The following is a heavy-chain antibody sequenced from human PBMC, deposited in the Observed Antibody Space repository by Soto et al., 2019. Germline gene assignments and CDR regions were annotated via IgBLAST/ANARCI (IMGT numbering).Heavy chain of an antibody. CDR2: ISGTASRT. Sequence: EVQLLESGGGLVLPGGSLRLSCAGSGFTPTTTPLSWVRQPPGKGLEWVTTISGTASRTYYVDSVKGRFTISRDNSKNTLYLQMNSLRAEDTAVYYCAKGSPVVAAVDWFDPWGQGTLVTVSS. J-gene: IGHJ5*02. V-gene: IGHV3-23*01. CDR3: AKGSPVVAAVDWFDP. CDR1: GFTPTTTP. D-gene: IGHD2-15*01.